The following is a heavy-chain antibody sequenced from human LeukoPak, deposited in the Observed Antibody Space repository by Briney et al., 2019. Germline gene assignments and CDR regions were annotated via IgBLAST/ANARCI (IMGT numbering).Heavy chain of an antibody. CDR2: IGGSGGST. V-gene: IGHV3-23*01. D-gene: IGHD3-22*01. Sequence: GGSLRLSCAASGFTFSSYAMSWVRQAPGKGLEWASAIGGSGGSTYYADSVKGRFTISRDNSKNTLYLQMNSLRAEDTAVYYCATIGDYDSSGYFRAMEDYWGQGTLVTVSS. J-gene: IGHJ4*02. CDR3: ATIGDYDSSGYFRAMEDY. CDR1: GFTFSSYA.